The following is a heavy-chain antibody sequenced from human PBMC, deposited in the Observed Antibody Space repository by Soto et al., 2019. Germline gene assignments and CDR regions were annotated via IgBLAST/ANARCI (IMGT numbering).Heavy chain of an antibody. CDR2: IIPIFGTA. Sequence: QVQLVQSGAEVKKPGSSVKVSCKASGGTFSSYAISWVRQAPGQGLEWMGGIIPIFGTANYAQKFQGRVTITGDESKSTAYMELSSVRAEDTAVYYCGRDSRRDTAMDYWGQGTLVTVSS. CDR3: GRDSRRDTAMDY. CDR1: GGTFSSYA. D-gene: IGHD5-18*01. J-gene: IGHJ4*02. V-gene: IGHV1-69*12.